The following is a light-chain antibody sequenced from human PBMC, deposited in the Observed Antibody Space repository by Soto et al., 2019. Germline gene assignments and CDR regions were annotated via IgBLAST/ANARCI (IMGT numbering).Light chain of an antibody. J-gene: IGKJ1*01. V-gene: IGKV4-1*01. CDR3: QQYYSTPWT. CDR1: QSVLYSSNNKNY. Sequence: IVMTQSPDSLAVSLGERATINCKSSQSVLYSSNNKNYLAWYQQKPGQPPKLLIYWASTRESGVPDRFSGSGSGTDFTLTISSLQAADVAVYYCQQYYSTPWTFGQGTKVDI. CDR2: WAS.